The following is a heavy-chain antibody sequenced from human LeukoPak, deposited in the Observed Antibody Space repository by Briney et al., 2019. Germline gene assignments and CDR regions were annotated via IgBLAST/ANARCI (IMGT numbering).Heavy chain of an antibody. Sequence: GGSLRLSCAASGFTFSNYWIHWVRQAPGKGLVWVSRINSDGSSTSYADSVKGRFTIPRDNAKNTLYLQMNSLRAEDTAVYYCARDGYCSSTSCYYFHYWGQGTLVTVSS. CDR2: INSDGSST. CDR3: ARDGYCSSTSCYYFHY. V-gene: IGHV3-74*01. D-gene: IGHD2-2*01. CDR1: GFTFSNYW. J-gene: IGHJ4*02.